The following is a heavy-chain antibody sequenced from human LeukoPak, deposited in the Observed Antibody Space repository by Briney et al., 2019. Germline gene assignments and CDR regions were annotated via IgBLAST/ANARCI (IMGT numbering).Heavy chain of an antibody. D-gene: IGHD3-22*01. CDR2: ISWNSGSI. V-gene: IGHV3-9*01. Sequence: PGGSLRLSCAASGFTFDDYAMHWVRQAPGKGLEWVSGISWNSGSIGYADSVKGRFTISRDNAKNSLYLQMNSLRAEDTAVYYCARDYYDSSGYYYLFDYWGQGTLVTVSS. CDR3: ARDYYDSSGYYYLFDY. CDR1: GFTFDDYA. J-gene: IGHJ4*02.